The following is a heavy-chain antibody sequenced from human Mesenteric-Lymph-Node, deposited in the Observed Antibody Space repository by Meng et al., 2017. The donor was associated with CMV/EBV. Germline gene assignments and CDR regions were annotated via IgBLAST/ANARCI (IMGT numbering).Heavy chain of an antibody. CDR2: ISGSGSST. V-gene: IGHV3-23*01. CDR1: FTFSNYA. D-gene: IGHD2-2*01. Sequence: FTFSNYASNWVRQAPGKGLEWVSAISGSGSSTHYSDSMKCRFTISRDNSKNTLYLQMNSLRAEDTAVYYCAKDSGFVVVPAAAFDYWGQGTLVTVSS. CDR3: AKDSGFVVVPAAAFDY. J-gene: IGHJ4*02.